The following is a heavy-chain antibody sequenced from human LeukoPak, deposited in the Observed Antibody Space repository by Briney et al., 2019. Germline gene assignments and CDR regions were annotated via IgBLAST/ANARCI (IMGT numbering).Heavy chain of an antibody. J-gene: IGHJ6*03. CDR2: IIPILGIA. Sequence: GASVKVSCKASGGTFSSYTISWVRQAPGQGLEWMGRIIPILGIANYAQKFQGRVTIIADKSTSTAYMELSSLRPEDTAVYFCARIDRDGFNSLPLYYYYYSMDVWGKGTTVTVSS. D-gene: IGHD5-24*01. CDR1: GGTFSSYT. CDR3: ARIDRDGFNSLPLYYYYYSMDV. V-gene: IGHV1-69*02.